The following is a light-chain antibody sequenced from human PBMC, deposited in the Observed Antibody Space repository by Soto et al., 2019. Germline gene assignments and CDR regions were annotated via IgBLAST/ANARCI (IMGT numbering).Light chain of an antibody. CDR1: QSISSW. CDR2: DAS. Sequence: DIQMTQSPSTLSASVGDRVTITCRASQSISSWLAWYQQKPGKAPKLLIYDASSLESGVPSSFSGSGSGTEFTLTISSLQPDDFAPYYCQQYNSYLITFGQGTRLEIK. J-gene: IGKJ5*01. CDR3: QQYNSYLIT. V-gene: IGKV1-5*01.